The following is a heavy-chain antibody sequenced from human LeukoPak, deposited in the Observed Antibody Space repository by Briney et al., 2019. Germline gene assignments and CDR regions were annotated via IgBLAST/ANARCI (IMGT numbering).Heavy chain of an antibody. D-gene: IGHD3-22*01. J-gene: IGHJ4*02. V-gene: IGHV4-30-4*01. CDR1: GGSISSGDYY. CDR3: AYGTDSSGYPLDY. Sequence: SETLSLTCTVSGGSISSGDYYWSWIRQPPGKGLEWIGYIYYSGSTYYNPSLKSRVTISVDMSKNQFSLKLSSVTAADTAVYYCAYGTDSSGYPLDYWGQGTLVTVSS. CDR2: IYYSGST.